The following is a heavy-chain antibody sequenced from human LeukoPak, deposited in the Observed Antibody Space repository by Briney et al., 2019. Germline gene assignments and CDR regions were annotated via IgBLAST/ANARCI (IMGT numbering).Heavy chain of an antibody. V-gene: IGHV3-30*18. CDR3: AKDWARVDGMGFYDY. J-gene: IGHJ4*02. CDR1: GFTFRSYG. CDR2: ISYDGSNT. Sequence: QPGGSLRLSCAASGFTFRSYGMHWVRQAPGKGLEWVAVISYDGSNTYYADSVKGRFTMSRANSKNTLYLQMNSVRADDTAVYYCAKDWARVDGMGFYDYWGQGTLVTVSS. D-gene: IGHD5-12*01.